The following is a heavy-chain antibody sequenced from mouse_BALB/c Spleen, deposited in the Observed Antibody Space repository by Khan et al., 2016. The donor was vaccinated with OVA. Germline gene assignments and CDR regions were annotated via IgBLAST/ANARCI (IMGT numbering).Heavy chain of an antibody. CDR1: GYSITSDYA. CDR3: ARSVTITTVVATDFDY. Sequence: LVESGPGLVKPSQSLSLTCTVTGYSITSDYAWNWIRQFPGNKLEWMGYISYSGRTSYNPSLKSRISITRDTSKNQVLLPLNSVTTEDTATYYCARSVTITTVVATDFDYWGQGTTLTVSS. CDR2: ISYSGRT. D-gene: IGHD1-1*01. J-gene: IGHJ2*01. V-gene: IGHV3-2*02.